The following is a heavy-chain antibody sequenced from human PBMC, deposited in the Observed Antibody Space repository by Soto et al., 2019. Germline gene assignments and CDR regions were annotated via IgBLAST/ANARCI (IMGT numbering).Heavy chain of an antibody. J-gene: IGHJ5*02. Sequence: QVQLVQSGAEVKKPGSSVKVSCKASGGTFSSYAISLVRQAPGQGLEWMGGIIPIFGTANYAQKFQGRVTMTADKTTRTAYMELSSLRTEDTAVYDCARAPVDTAMVTFRWFDPWGQGTLVTVSS. V-gene: IGHV1-69*06. CDR2: IIPIFGTA. D-gene: IGHD5-18*01. CDR1: GGTFSSYA. CDR3: ARAPVDTAMVTFRWFDP.